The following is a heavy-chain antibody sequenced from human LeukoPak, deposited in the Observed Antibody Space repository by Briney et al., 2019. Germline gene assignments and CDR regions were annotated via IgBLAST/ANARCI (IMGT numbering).Heavy chain of an antibody. CDR2: TYYRSKWYN. V-gene: IGHV6-1*01. CDR1: GDSLSSNNAG. D-gene: IGHD3-10*01. J-gene: IGHJ4*02. Sequence: SQTLSLTCAISGDSLSSNNAGWNWISQSPSRGLEWLGRTYYRSKWYNDYAVSVKSRITINPDTSKNQFSLQLSSVTPEDTAVYYCAGGTGTFDYWGQGTLVTVSS. CDR3: AGGTGTFDY.